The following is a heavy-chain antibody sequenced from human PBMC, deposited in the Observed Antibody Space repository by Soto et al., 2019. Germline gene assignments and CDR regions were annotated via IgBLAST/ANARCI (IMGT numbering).Heavy chain of an antibody. CDR1: AFRFSIYS. J-gene: IGHJ4*02. CDR2: ITGSGDKT. CDR3: ATMRGFFEF. V-gene: IGHV3-23*01. D-gene: IGHD3-22*01. Sequence: EVQLLESGGGLVQPGGSLRLSCAATSAFRFSIYSMSWVRQTPGKGLEWVSAITGSGDKTYYADSVKGRFTISRDNSKNTHYRQMSSLRAEDTAIYYCATMRGFFEFWGQGTLVTVSS.